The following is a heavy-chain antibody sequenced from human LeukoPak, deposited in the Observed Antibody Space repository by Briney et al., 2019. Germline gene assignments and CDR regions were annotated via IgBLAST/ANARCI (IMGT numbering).Heavy chain of an antibody. D-gene: IGHD6-19*01. V-gene: IGHV3-7*03. Sequence: GGSLRLSCAASGFTFSSYWMSWVRQAPGKGLEWVANIKQDGSEKYYVDSVKGRFTISRDNAKNSLYLQMNSLRAEDTAVYYCAKGFLRVDSSGWYDYWGQGTLVTVSS. CDR3: AKGFLRVDSSGWYDY. CDR2: IKQDGSEK. J-gene: IGHJ4*02. CDR1: GFTFSSYW.